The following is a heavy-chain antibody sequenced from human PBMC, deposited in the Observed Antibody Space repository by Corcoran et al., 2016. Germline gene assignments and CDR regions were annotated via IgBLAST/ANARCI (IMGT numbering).Heavy chain of an antibody. CDR2: IYSGGST. CDR1: GLTVSSNY. D-gene: IGHD2-8*01. V-gene: IGHV3-53*01. Sequence: EVQLVESGGGLIKPGGSLRLSCAASGLTVSSNYMSWVRQAPVKGLERVSVIYSGGSTYYADSVKGRLTIARDTSKNTLYLQMNSMRAEDTAVYYCASGGMLYAKGFDYWGRGTLVTVSS. J-gene: IGHJ4*02. CDR3: ASGGMLYAKGFDY.